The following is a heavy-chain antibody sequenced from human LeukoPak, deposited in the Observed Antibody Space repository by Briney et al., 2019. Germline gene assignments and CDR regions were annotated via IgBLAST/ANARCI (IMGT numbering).Heavy chain of an antibody. V-gene: IGHV1-69*13. CDR1: GGTFSSYA. CDR3: ARENYYDSSGYYSD. J-gene: IGHJ4*02. CDR2: IIPIFGTA. Sequence: ASVKVSCKASGGTFSSYAISWVRQAPGQGLEWMGGIIPIFGTANYAQKFQGRVTITADESTSTAYMELSSLRSDDTAVYYCARENYYDSSGYYSDWGQGTLVTVSS. D-gene: IGHD3-22*01.